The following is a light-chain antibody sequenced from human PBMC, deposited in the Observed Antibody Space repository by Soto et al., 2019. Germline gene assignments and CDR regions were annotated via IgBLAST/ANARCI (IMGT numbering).Light chain of an antibody. V-gene: IGKV1-5*01. CDR3: QQYSSSWT. CDR2: AAS. CDR1: QSISSW. J-gene: IGKJ1*01. Sequence: DIQMTQSPSTLSASVGDRFTVTCRASQSISSWLAWYQQKPGKAPKLLIYAASSLQSGVPSRFSGSGSGTDFTLTISSLQPDDFATYFCQQYSSSWTFGQGTKVDI.